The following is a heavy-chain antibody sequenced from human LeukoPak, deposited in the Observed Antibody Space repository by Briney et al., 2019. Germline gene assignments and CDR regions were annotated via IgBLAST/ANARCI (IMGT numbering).Heavy chain of an antibody. CDR2: ISSSGSTI. V-gene: IGHV3-11*01. CDR1: GFTFSDYY. J-gene: IGHJ6*02. Sequence: GGSLRLSCAASGFTFSDYYMSWIRQAPGKGLEWVSYISSSGSTIYYADSVKGRFTISRDNAKNSLYLQMSSLRAEDTAVYYCARDGVDYYYYGMDVWGQGTTVTVSS. CDR3: ARDGVDYYYYGMDV.